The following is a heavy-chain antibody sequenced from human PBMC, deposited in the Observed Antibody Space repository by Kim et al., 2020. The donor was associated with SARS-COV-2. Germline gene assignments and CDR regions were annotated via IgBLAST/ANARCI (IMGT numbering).Heavy chain of an antibody. CDR1: GGSVSSGSYY. D-gene: IGHD6-13*01. V-gene: IGHV4-61*01. CDR3: ARLGSSWYRFDY. CDR2: IYYSGST. Sequence: SETLSLTCTVSGGSVSSGSYYWSWIRQPPGKGLEWIGYIYYSGSTNYNPSLKSRVTISVDTSKNQFSLKLSSVTAADTAVYYCARLGSSWYRFDYWGQGTLVTVSS. J-gene: IGHJ4*02.